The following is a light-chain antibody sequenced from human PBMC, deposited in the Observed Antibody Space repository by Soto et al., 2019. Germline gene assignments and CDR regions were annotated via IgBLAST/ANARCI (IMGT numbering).Light chain of an antibody. Sequence: EIVLTQSPGTLSLSAGDGVSLSCRASQTVPNNYLAWYQQKPDQAPRLLIFGASNRATGIPDRFGGSGSGTDFTLSISRLEPEDFAGDYCQQEGASPLTFGGGARLEVK. CDR1: QTVPNNY. J-gene: IGKJ4*01. CDR3: QQEGASPLT. V-gene: IGKV3-20*01. CDR2: GAS.